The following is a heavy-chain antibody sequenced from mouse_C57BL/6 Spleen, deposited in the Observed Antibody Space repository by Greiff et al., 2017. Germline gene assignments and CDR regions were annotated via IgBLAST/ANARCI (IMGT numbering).Heavy chain of an antibody. CDR1: GYTFPDYE. V-gene: IGHV1-15*01. D-gene: IGHD1-1*01. Sequence: QVQLQQSGAELVRPGASVTLSCKASGYTFPDYEMHWVKQTPVHGLAWIGAIDPDTGGTAYNQKFKGKAILTADQSSSAAYMELRSLTSEASAVYYCTRGYGSSYPFAFWGPGTLVTVAA. J-gene: IGHJ3*01. CDR2: IDPDTGGT. CDR3: TRGYGSSYPFAF.